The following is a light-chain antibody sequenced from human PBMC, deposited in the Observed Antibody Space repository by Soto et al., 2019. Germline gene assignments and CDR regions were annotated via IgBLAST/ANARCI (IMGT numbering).Light chain of an antibody. J-gene: IGKJ3*01. Sequence: EIVLTQSPGTVSLSPGERATLSCRASQSVDSIYLGWYQHKPGQAPRLLIFGSSTRASGIPERFSGSGSGTDFTLTISRLEPEDFAVYYCQQRSNWLFGPGTKVEIK. CDR2: GSS. CDR1: QSVDSIY. CDR3: QQRSNWL. V-gene: IGKV3D-20*02.